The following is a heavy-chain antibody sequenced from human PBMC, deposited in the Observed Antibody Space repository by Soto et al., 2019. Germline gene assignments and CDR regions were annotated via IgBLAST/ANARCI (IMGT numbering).Heavy chain of an antibody. CDR2: IRGSGGST. Sequence: GGALRLPGAASGLTFSSYTMSWVRQGPVKGLEWVSAIRGSGGSTYYADSVKGRFTISRDNSKNTLYLQMNSLRAEDTAVYYCAKEADYYDSSGCWFDPWGQGTLVTV. J-gene: IGHJ5*02. V-gene: IGHV3-23*01. CDR3: AKEADYYDSSGCWFDP. CDR1: GLTFSSYT. D-gene: IGHD3-22*01.